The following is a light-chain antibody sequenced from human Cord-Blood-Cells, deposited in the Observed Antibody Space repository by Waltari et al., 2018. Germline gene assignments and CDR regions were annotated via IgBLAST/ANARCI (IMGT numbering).Light chain of an antibody. Sequence: IVMTQSPATLPVSPEERATLSCRASQSISSNLAWYQQKPGKAPRLLIYGASTRDTGIPSRFSGSGSGTEFTLTISCLQSEDFASYYCQQYNSWPRTFGQGTKVEIK. CDR1: QSISSN. CDR3: QQYNSWPRT. CDR2: GAS. J-gene: IGKJ1*01. V-gene: IGKV3-15*01.